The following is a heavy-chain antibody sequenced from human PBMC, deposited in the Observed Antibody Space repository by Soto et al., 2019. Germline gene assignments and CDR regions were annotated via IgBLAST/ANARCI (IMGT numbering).Heavy chain of an antibody. D-gene: IGHD3-10*01. CDR2: IIAGIGTT. V-gene: IGHV1-69*05. CDR3: ARGARGVIPYYYYYMDV. CDR1: GGTFSSYA. Sequence: SVKVSCKASGGTFSSYAISWVRQAPGQGLEWMGWIIAGIGTTNYAQKFQGRVTITRDTSASTAYMELSSLRSEDTAVYYCARGARGVIPYYYYYMDVWGKGTTVTVSS. J-gene: IGHJ6*03.